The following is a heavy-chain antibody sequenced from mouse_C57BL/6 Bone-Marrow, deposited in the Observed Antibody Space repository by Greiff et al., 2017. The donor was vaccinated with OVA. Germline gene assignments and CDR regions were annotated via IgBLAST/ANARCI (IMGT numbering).Heavy chain of an antibody. Sequence: VHVKQSGPVLVKPGPSVKLSCKASGFTFTDYYMPWVKQSPGQSLEWIGLVYPYNGGTSYNQKFKGKATLTVDTSSSTAYMELNRLTSEDSAVYYRARGGTGYGGFAYWGQGTLVTVSA. D-gene: IGHD3-2*02. CDR3: ARGGTGYGGFAY. J-gene: IGHJ3*01. V-gene: IGHV1-36*01. CDR2: VYPYNGGT. CDR1: GFTFTDYY.